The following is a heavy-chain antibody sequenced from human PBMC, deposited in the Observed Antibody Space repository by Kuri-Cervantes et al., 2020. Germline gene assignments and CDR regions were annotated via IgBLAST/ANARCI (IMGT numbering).Heavy chain of an antibody. CDR1: GFTFSSYA. CDR2: ISYDGSNK. Sequence: GESLKISCAASGFTFSSYAMHWVRQAPGKGLEWVAVISYDGSNKYYADSVKGRFTISRDNSKNTLYLQMNSLRAEDTAVYYCASSGYSVTDAFDIWGQGTMVTVS. D-gene: IGHD3-22*01. J-gene: IGHJ3*02. CDR3: ASSGYSVTDAFDI. V-gene: IGHV3-30-3*01.